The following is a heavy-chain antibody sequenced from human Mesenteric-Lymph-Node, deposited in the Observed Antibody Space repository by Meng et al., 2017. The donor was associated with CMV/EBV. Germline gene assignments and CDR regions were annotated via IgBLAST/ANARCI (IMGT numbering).Heavy chain of an antibody. Sequence: ASGFTVSSNYMSWVRQAPGKGLEWVSVIYSGGSTYYADSVKGRFTISRDNSKNTLYLQMNSLRAEDTAVYYCARDATWIQLSTGFDWGQGTLVTVSS. CDR2: IYSGGST. CDR3: ARDATWIQLSTGFD. D-gene: IGHD5-18*01. V-gene: IGHV3-66*01. CDR1: GFTVSSNY. J-gene: IGHJ4*02.